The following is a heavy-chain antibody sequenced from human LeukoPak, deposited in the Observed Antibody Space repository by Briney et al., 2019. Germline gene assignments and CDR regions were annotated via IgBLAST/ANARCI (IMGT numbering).Heavy chain of an antibody. D-gene: IGHD3-10*01. CDR1: GFTFSSYW. CDR2: IKQDGSEK. V-gene: IGHV3-7*01. CDR3: ARDCPKWFGELPLYWFDP. Sequence: TGGSLRLSCAASGFTFSSYWMSWVRQAPGKGLEWVANIKQDGSEKYYVDSVKGRFTISRDNAKNSLYLQMNSLRAEDTAVYYCARDCPKWFGELPLYWFDPWGQGTLVTVSS. J-gene: IGHJ5*02.